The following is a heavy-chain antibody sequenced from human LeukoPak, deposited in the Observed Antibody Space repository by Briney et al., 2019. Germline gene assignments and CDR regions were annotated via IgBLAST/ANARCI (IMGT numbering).Heavy chain of an antibody. CDR1: GYTFTSYG. CDR2: ISAYNGNT. D-gene: IGHD6-13*01. V-gene: IGHV1-18*01. J-gene: IGHJ6*02. Sequence: GASVKVSCKASGYTFTSYGISWVRQAPGQGLEWMGWISAYNGNTNYAQKLQGRVTMTTDTSTSTAYMELRSLRSDDTAVYYCAAQYSSSWSLYYYGMDVWGQGTTVTVSS. CDR3: AAQYSSSWSLYYYGMDV.